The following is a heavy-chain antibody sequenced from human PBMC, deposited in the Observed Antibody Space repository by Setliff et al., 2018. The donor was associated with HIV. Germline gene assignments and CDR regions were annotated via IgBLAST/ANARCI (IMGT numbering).Heavy chain of an antibody. CDR1: GGPISSSNYY. CDR3: ARHVILLEWLSYFYMDV. Sequence: SETLSLTCTVSGGPISSSNYYWGWIRQPPGKGLEWIGAIPYSGHIYFNSSLKSRVTIYLDTSKRQLSLRLTSVTAADTAVYYCARHVILLEWLSYFYMDVWGKGATVTSP. CDR2: IPYSGHI. D-gene: IGHD6-19*01. V-gene: IGHV4-39*01. J-gene: IGHJ6*03.